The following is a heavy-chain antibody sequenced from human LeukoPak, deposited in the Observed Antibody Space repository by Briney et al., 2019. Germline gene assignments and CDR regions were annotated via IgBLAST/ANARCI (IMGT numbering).Heavy chain of an antibody. CDR3: AKLEGTIAVPY. V-gene: IGHV3-74*01. CDR2: INSDGSST. Sequence: GGSLRLSCAASGFTFSSYWMHWVRQAPGKGLVWVSRINSDGSSTSYADSVKGRFTISRDNAKNTLYLQMNSLRAEDTATYYCAKLEGTIAVPYWGQGTLVIVSS. CDR1: GFTFSSYW. D-gene: IGHD1-7*01. J-gene: IGHJ4*02.